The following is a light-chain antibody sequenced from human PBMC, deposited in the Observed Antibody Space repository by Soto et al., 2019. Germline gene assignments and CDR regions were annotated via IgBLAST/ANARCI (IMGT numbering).Light chain of an antibody. V-gene: IGKV3-20*01. CDR1: QSVSSSY. CDR3: QQYGSSPPIT. Sequence: EIVLTQSPGTLSLSPGERATLSCRASQSVSSSYLAWYKQKPGQAPRLLIYGASSRATGIPDRFSGSGSGTEFALTNSRLEPEDIAVYYCQQYGSSPPITFGQGTRLENK. CDR2: GAS. J-gene: IGKJ5*01.